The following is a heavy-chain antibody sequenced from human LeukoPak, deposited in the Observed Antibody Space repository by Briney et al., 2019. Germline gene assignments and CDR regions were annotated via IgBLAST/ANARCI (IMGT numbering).Heavy chain of an antibody. J-gene: IGHJ4*02. CDR3: ARGGKATVVTM. Sequence: SETLSLTCTVSGGSINRYYWSWIRQPAGKGLAWIGRIYSSGSTNYKPSLKSRVSMSVDTSKNQFSLKLTSVTAADTAVYYCARGGKATVVTMWGQGILVTVSS. D-gene: IGHD4-23*01. V-gene: IGHV4-4*07. CDR1: GGSINRYY. CDR2: IYSSGST.